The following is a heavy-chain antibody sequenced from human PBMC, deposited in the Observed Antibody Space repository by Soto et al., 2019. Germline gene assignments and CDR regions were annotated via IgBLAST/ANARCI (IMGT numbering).Heavy chain of an antibody. CDR3: ARDVAAAGTDDY. D-gene: IGHD6-13*01. V-gene: IGHV4-34*01. Sequence: QVQLQQWGAGLLKPSETLSLTCAVYGGSFSGYYWSWIRQPPVKGLAWIGEIKHSESTNYTQCLKSRVNISLDTSKNQFALKLRSVSAADTDVYYCARDVAAAGTDDYWGQVKLVTVSS. J-gene: IGHJ4*02. CDR1: GGSFSGYY. CDR2: IKHSEST.